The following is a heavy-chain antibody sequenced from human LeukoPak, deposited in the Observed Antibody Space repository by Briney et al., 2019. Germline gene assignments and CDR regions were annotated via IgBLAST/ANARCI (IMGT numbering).Heavy chain of an antibody. J-gene: IGHJ5*02. CDR2: IIPIFGTA. D-gene: IGHD6-19*01. V-gene: IGHV1-69*13. CDR1: GYTFTSYD. Sequence: SEKVSCKASGYTFTSYDINWVRQATGQGLEWMGGIIPIFGTANYAQKFQGRVTITADESTGTAYMELSSLRSEDTAVYYCARGLVRGPFDPWGQGTLVTVSS. CDR3: ARGLVRGPFDP.